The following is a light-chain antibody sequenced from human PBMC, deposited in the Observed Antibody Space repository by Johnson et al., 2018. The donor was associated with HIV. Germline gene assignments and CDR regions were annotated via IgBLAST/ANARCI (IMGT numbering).Light chain of an antibody. CDR3: GTWDSSLSAGGANYV. Sequence: QFVLTQPPSVSAAPGQKVTISCSGTSSNIGNNYVSWYQQFPGTAPKLVIYDNNNRPSGIPDRFSGSKSGTSATLCITGLQTGDEVDYYCGTWDSSLSAGGANYVFGTGTKVTVL. V-gene: IGLV1-51*01. CDR2: DNN. CDR1: SSNIGNNY. J-gene: IGLJ1*01.